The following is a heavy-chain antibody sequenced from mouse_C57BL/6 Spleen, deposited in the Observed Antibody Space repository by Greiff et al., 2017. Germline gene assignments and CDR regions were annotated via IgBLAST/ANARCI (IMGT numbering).Heavy chain of an antibody. J-gene: IGHJ2*01. CDR1: GYTFTGYW. Sequence: QVQLQQSGAELMKPGASVKLSCKATGYTFTGYWIEWVKQRPGHGLEWIGEILPGSGSTNYNEKFKGKATFTADTSSNTAYMQLSSLTTENSAIYYFARKGHYYGSLYFDYWGQGTTLTVSS. CDR3: ARKGHYYGSLYFDY. V-gene: IGHV1-9*01. CDR2: ILPGSGST. D-gene: IGHD1-1*01.